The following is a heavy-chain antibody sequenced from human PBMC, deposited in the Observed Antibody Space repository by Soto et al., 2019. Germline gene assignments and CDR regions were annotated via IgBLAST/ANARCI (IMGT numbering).Heavy chain of an antibody. CDR1: GGTFSSYP. V-gene: IGHV1-69*02. CDR2: IIPILGIA. J-gene: IGHJ4*02. Sequence: QVQLVQSGAEVKKPGSSVKVSCKASGGTFSSYPISWVRQAPGQGLEWMGRIIPILGIANYAQKFQGRVTITADKSTSTAYMELSSLRSEDTAVYYCARCLGGDCYSVDYWGQGTLVTVSS. D-gene: IGHD2-21*02. CDR3: ARCLGGDCYSVDY.